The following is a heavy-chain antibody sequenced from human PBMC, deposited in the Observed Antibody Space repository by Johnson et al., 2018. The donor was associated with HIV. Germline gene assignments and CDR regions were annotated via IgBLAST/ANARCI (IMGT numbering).Heavy chain of an antibody. Sequence: QVQLVESGGGVVQPGGSLRLSCAASGFTFSDYYMSWIRQAPGQGLEWVSYISGSADTIYYTDSVKGRFTISRENAMNSLYLEMNTGRAEDTAVYYCAKVIAVAGTGAFDIWGQVTMVTVSS. V-gene: IGHV3-11*04. J-gene: IGHJ3*02. D-gene: IGHD6-19*01. CDR1: GFTFSDYY. CDR3: AKVIAVAGTGAFDI. CDR2: ISGSADTI.